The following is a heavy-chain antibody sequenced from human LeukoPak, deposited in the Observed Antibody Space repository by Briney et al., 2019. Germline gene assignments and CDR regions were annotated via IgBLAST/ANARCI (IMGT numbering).Heavy chain of an antibody. CDR1: GFTFSSYW. CDR2: INTDGTTT. V-gene: IGHV3-74*01. CDR3: ARPSGTYPWFDP. D-gene: IGHD1-26*01. J-gene: IGHJ5*02. Sequence: PGGSLRLSCAASGFTFSSYWMHWVRQPPGKGPVWVSRINTDGTTTSYADSVKGRFTISRDNAKNTLYLQMNSLRAEDTAVYYCARPSGTYPWFDPWGQGTLVTVSS.